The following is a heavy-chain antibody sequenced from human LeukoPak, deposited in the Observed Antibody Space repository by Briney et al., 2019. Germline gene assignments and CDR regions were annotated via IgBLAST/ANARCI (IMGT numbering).Heavy chain of an antibody. V-gene: IGHV4-39*07. CDR1: GGSISSSSYY. Sequence: SETLSLTCTVSGGSISSSSYYWGWIRQPPGKGLEWIGSIYYSGSTYYNPSLKSRVTISVDKSKNQFSLKLSSVTAADTAVYYCARNTMIPYAFDIWGQGTMVTVSS. J-gene: IGHJ3*02. D-gene: IGHD3-22*01. CDR3: ARNTMIPYAFDI. CDR2: IYYSGST.